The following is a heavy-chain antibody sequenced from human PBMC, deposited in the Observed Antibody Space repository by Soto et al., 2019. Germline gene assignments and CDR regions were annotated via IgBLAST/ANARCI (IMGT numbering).Heavy chain of an antibody. Sequence: PSDTLSLTGAGYGGSFSSYYWSWIRQPPGKGLEWIGEINHSGSTNYNPSLKSRVTISVDTSKNQFSLKLSSVTAADTAVYYCARGYGYSYRWFDPWGKGTLVTVSS. CDR3: ARGYGYSYRWFDP. CDR1: GGSFSSYY. CDR2: INHSGST. J-gene: IGHJ5*02. D-gene: IGHD5-18*01. V-gene: IGHV4-34*01.